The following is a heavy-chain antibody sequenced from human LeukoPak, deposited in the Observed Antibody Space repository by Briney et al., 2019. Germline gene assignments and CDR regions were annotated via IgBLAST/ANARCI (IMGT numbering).Heavy chain of an antibody. CDR1: GFTFSSYG. CDR2: IRYDGSNK. D-gene: IGHD6-19*01. Sequence: PGGSLRLSCAASGFTFSSYGMHWVRQAPGKGLEWVAFIRYDGSNKYYADSVKGRFTISRDNSKNTLYLQMNSLRAEDTAVYYCAKDVTVAGRQFFGPFDYWGQGTLVTVSS. V-gene: IGHV3-30*02. J-gene: IGHJ4*02. CDR3: AKDVTVAGRQFFGPFDY.